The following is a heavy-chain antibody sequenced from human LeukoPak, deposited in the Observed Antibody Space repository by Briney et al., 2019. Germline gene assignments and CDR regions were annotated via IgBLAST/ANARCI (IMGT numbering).Heavy chain of an antibody. J-gene: IGHJ6*03. CDR1: GYTFTSYG. CDR2: ISAYNGNT. Sequence: ASVKVSCKASGYTFTSYGISWVRQAPGQGLEWMGWISAYNGNTNYAQKLQGRVTMTTDTSTSTAYMELRSLRSDDTAVYYCAITVAGPNYYYYYMDVWGKGTTVTVSS. D-gene: IGHD6-19*01. CDR3: AITVAGPNYYYYYMDV. V-gene: IGHV1-18*01.